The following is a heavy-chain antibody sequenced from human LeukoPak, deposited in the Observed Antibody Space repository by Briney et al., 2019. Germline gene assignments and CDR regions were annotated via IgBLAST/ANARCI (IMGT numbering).Heavy chain of an antibody. Sequence: GGSLRLSCTASGFTFSNYAMSWVRQAPGKGLEWVSAISGSGESTYFSDSVKGRFTISRDTSMNTLYLQMNNLRAEDSALYYCAKSGRASTTWSRERLDQWGQGTLVTVSS. D-gene: IGHD6-13*01. J-gene: IGHJ4*02. CDR3: AKSGRASTTWSRERLDQ. CDR2: ISGSGEST. V-gene: IGHV3-23*01. CDR1: GFTFSNYA.